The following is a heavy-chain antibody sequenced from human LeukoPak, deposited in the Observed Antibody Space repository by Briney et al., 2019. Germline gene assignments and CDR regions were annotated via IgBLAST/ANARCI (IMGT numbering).Heavy chain of an antibody. V-gene: IGHV4-38-2*01. D-gene: IGHD3-16*01. CDR3: ARFDYIWETHGMDAFDI. Sequence: PSETLSLTCGVSGYSISRGYSWGWVRQPPGKGLECMGTIHHSGSTYYSPSLKSRLTISLDTSKNHFSLKLTSVTAADTAVYYCARFDYIWETHGMDAFDIWGQGTVVTVSS. CDR2: IHHSGST. J-gene: IGHJ3*02. CDR1: GYSISRGYS.